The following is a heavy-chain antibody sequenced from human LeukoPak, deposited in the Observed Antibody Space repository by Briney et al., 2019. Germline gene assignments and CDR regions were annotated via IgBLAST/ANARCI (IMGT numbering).Heavy chain of an antibody. J-gene: IGHJ6*02. V-gene: IGHV1-3*01. CDR1: GYTFTSYA. D-gene: IGHD3-10*01. CDR2: INAGNGNT. CDR3: ARDSNYGSGSYYRPPESYYYGMDV. Sequence: GASVKVSCKASGYTFTSYAMHWVRQAPGQRLEWMGWINAGNGNTKYSQKFQGRVTITRDTSASTAYMELSSLRSEDTAVYYCARDSNYGSGSYYRPPESYYYGMDVWGQGTTVTVPS.